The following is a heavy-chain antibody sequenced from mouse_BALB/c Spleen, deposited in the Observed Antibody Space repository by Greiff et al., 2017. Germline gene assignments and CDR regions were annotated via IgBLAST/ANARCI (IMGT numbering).Heavy chain of an antibody. V-gene: IGHV3-2*02. CDR1: GYSITSDYA. D-gene: IGHD2-10*02. J-gene: IGHJ4*01. CDR3: AREGYGNPYYAMDY. Sequence: EVKLQESGPGLVKPSQSLSLTCTVTGYSITSDYAWNWIRQFPGNKLEWMGYISYSGSTSYNPSLKSRISITRDTSKNQFFLQLNSVTTEDTATYYCAREGYGNPYYAMDYWGQGTSVTVSS. CDR2: ISYSGST.